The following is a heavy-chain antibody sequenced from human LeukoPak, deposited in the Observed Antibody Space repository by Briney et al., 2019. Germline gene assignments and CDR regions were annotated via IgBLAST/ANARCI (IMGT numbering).Heavy chain of an antibody. CDR1: GFTFSSYW. CDR3: ARAGDTVTTLPGDY. D-gene: IGHD4-11*01. V-gene: IGHV3-53*01. Sequence: GGSLRLSCAASGFTFSSYWMHWVRQAPGKGLEWVSVIYSGGSTYYADSVKGRFTISRDNSKNTLYLQMNSLRAEDTAVYYCARAGDTVTTLPGDYWGQGTLVTVSS. CDR2: IYSGGST. J-gene: IGHJ4*02.